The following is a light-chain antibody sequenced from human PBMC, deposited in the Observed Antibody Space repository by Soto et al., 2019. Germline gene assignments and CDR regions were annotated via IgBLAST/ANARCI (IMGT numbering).Light chain of an antibody. J-gene: IGLJ1*01. V-gene: IGLV2-14*01. CDR3: SSYTSSNTFV. CDR2: EVS. Sequence: QSVLTQPASVSGSPGQSITISCTGTSSDIGVYNYVSWYQQHPGKAPKLMIYEVSNRPSGVSNRFSGSKSGNTASLTISGLQAEDEGHYYSSSYTSSNTFVFGTGTKVTVL. CDR1: SSDIGVYNY.